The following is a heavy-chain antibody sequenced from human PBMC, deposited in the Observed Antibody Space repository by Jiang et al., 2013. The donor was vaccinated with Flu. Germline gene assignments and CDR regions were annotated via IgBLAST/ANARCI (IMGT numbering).Heavy chain of an antibody. V-gene: IGHV4-59*01. Sequence: SGSGLVKPSETLSLTCSVSGDSITNNYWSWIRQPPGRGLEWIGYAYKSGSPNYNPSLKTRVTISLDMSKNQFSLRLTSVTTADTAVYYCARRLFGGNNFRENWFDPWGQGTQVTVSS. CDR2: AYKSGSP. CDR3: ARRLFGGNNFRENWFDP. J-gene: IGHJ5*02. D-gene: IGHD1/OR15-1a*01. CDR1: GDSITNNY.